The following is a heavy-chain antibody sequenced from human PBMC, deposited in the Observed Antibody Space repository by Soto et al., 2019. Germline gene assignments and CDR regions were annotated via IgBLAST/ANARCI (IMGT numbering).Heavy chain of an antibody. CDR3: ARRYSSSSRNFDY. CDR1: GFTFSSYA. D-gene: IGHD6-6*01. J-gene: IGHJ4*02. Sequence: LRLSCAVSGFTFSSYAMSWVRQAPGRGLEWVSAISGSGGSTYYADSVKGRFTISRDNSKNTLYLQMNSLRAEDTAVYYCARRYSSSSRNFDYWGQGTLVTVSS. CDR2: ISGSGGST. V-gene: IGHV3-23*01.